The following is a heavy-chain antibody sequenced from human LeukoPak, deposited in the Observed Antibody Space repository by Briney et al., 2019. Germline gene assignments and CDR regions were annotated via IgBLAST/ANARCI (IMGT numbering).Heavy chain of an antibody. CDR1: GYTFTSYG. CDR3: ARVPYDILTGYLTFYFDY. CDR2: ISAYNGNT. V-gene: IGHV1-18*04. Sequence: GASVKVSCKASGYTFTSYGISWVRQAPGQGLEWMGWISAYNGNTNYAQNLPGRVTMTTDTSTSTAYMELRSLRSDDTAVYFCARVPYDILTGYLTFYFDYWGQGTLVTVSS. D-gene: IGHD3-9*01. J-gene: IGHJ4*02.